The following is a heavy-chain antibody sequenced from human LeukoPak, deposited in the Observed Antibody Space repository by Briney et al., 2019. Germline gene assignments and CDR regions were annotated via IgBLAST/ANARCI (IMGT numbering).Heavy chain of an antibody. D-gene: IGHD3-22*01. CDR2: IYYSGST. Sequence: SETLSLTCTVSGCSISSYYWSWIRQPPGKGLEWIGYIYYSGSTNYNPSLKSRVTISVYTSKNQFSLKLSSVTAADTAVYYCARGDDSSGYYHREYFQHWGPGPLVSVSS. J-gene: IGHJ1*01. CDR1: GCSISSYY. V-gene: IGHV4-59*01. CDR3: ARGDDSSGYYHREYFQH.